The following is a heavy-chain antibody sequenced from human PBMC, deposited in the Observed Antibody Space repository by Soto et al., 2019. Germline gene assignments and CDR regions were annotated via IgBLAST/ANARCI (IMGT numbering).Heavy chain of an antibody. CDR3: ARGAAAGRIDY. J-gene: IGHJ4*02. Sequence: PSETLSLTCSVSGGSISSHYWSWIRQPPGQGLEWIAYMYYSGSPKYNPSLKSRVTISVDTSKNQFSLNLSFVTAADTAVYYCARGAAAGRIDYWGKENLVTVSS. CDR1: GGSISSHY. D-gene: IGHD6-13*01. V-gene: IGHV4-59*11. CDR2: MYYSGSP.